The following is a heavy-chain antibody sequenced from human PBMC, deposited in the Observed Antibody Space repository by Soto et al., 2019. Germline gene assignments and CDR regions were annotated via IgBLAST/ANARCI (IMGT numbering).Heavy chain of an antibody. D-gene: IGHD6-19*01. CDR3: ARVAAGPSRDLYFDL. Sequence: PGGSLRLSCAASGFTFINSGIHWVRQAPGRGLEWVSYIRSGSGTIYYANSVKGRFTISRDNAKNSLYLQMNSLRAEDTAVYYCARVAAGPSRDLYFDLWGRGTLVTVSS. CDR2: IRSGSGTI. CDR1: GFTFINSG. J-gene: IGHJ2*01. V-gene: IGHV3-48*01.